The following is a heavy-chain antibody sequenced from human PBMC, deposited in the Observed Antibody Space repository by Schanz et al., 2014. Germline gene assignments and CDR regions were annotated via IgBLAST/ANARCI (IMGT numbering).Heavy chain of an antibody. D-gene: IGHD6-13*01. Sequence: QVHLVQSGAEVKKPGSSVKVSCKASGGTFSSDTFSWVRQAPGQGLEWMGRIVPIDGITNYAQRFQGRVTITADKSSDTAYMELSSLRSEDTAVYYCARDGVDAAAGGNYWGQGTLVTVSS. J-gene: IGHJ4*02. CDR1: GGTFSSDT. CDR2: IVPIDGIT. V-gene: IGHV1-69*08. CDR3: ARDGVDAAAGGNY.